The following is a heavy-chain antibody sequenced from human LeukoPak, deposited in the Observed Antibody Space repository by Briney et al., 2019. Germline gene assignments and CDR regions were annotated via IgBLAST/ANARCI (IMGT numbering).Heavy chain of an antibody. CDR1: GSTFTGYY. CDR3: ARAQGQWLFGDTFDI. J-gene: IGHJ3*02. CDR2: INPNSGDT. Sequence: ASVKVSCKASGSTFTGYYMHWVRQAPGQGLEWMGWINPNSGDTNYAQKFQGRVSMTRDTSISTAYMELSRLKSDDTALYYCARAQGQWLFGDTFDIWGQGTMVTVSS. V-gene: IGHV1-2*02. D-gene: IGHD3-22*01.